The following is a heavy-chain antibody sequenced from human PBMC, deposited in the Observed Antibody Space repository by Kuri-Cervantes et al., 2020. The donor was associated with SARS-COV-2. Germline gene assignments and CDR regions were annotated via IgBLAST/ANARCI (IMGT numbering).Heavy chain of an antibody. J-gene: IGHJ1*01. CDR3: ARSCHAGEVFTMVQGVIIPRAEYFQH. V-gene: IGHV3-48*01. Sequence: GGSLRHFCSDSGVAFRSYTLIWVRQAPGRGLEWVSYISSSSSTIYYADSVKGRFTISRDNSKNTLYLQMNSLKAEDTAVYYCARSCHAGEVFTMVQGVIIPRAEYFQHWGQGTLVTVSS. D-gene: IGHD3-10*01. CDR2: ISSSSSTI. CDR1: GVAFRSYT.